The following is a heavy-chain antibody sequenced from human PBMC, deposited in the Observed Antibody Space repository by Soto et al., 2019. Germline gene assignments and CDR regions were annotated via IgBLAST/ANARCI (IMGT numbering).Heavy chain of an antibody. CDR3: AVWSALTQYYFDS. Sequence: PSETLSLTCAVSGASFSGSYWSWIRQPPGKGLEWIGYAYYSGTTVCNPSLKSRVSISVDTSKNHVSLRLKSVTAADTAVYYCAVWSALTQYYFDSWGHGKLVTVSS. V-gene: IGHV4-59*13. D-gene: IGHD3-3*01. CDR2: AYYSGTT. J-gene: IGHJ4*01. CDR1: GASFSGSY.